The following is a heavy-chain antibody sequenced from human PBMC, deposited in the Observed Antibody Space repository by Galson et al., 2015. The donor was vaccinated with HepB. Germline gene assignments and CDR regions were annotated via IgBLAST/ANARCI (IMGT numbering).Heavy chain of an antibody. CDR2: INPSGGST. V-gene: IGHV1-46*03. CDR1: GGTFSSYT. J-gene: IGHJ4*02. D-gene: IGHD6-13*01. CDR3: ARSIRLSIAAAGTGFDY. Sequence: SVKVSCKASGGTFSSYTISWVRQAPGQGLEWMGIINPSGGSTSYAQKFQGRVTMTRDTSTSTVYMELSSLRSEDTAVYYCARSIRLSIAAAGTGFDYWGQGTLVTVSS.